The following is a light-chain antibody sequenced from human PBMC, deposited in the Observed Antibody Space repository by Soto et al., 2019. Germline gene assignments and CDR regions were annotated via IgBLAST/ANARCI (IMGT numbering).Light chain of an antibody. Sequence: VPTPPSLVSAASGPMITLSCSGSRPTIGGNSVSWYQQLPVTAPTLPIYDDKKRPSGMPDRVSGAKSGTSATLGTTGVQTVDEAVYYCGSWDSSPSVYALGTGPRVPVL. CDR3: GSWDSSPSVYA. CDR2: DDK. CDR1: RPTIGGNS. V-gene: IGLV1-51*01. J-gene: IGLJ1*01.